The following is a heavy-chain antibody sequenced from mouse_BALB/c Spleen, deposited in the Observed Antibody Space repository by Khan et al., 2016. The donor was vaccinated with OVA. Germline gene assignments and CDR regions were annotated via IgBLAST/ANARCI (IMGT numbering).Heavy chain of an antibody. CDR1: GYTFTSYW. J-gene: IGHJ4*01. D-gene: IGHD1-1*01. CDR3: ARSNNYGTGLYAMDY. V-gene: IGHV1S41*01. Sequence: DLVKPGASVKLSCKASGYTFTSYWINWTKQRPGQGLEWIGQISPGSDSSYYNEMFKGKATLTVDSSSTTAYIQLSSLSSEDSAVYFCARSNNYGTGLYAMDYWGQGTSVTVSS. CDR2: ISPGSDSS.